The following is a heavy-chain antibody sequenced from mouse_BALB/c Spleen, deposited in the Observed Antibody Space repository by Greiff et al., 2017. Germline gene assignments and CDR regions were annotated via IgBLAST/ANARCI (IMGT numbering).Heavy chain of an antibody. D-gene: IGHD1-1*01. CDR2: INPGSGGT. J-gene: IGHJ2*01. Sequence: QVQLQQSGAELVKPGASVKLSCKASGYTFTSYDINWVRQRPGQGLEWIGVINPGSGGTNYNEKFKGKATLTADKSSSTAYMQLSSLTSDDSAVYFCARKGYYGHYFDYWGQGTTLTASS. CDR3: ARKGYYGHYFDY. CDR1: GYTFTSYD. V-gene: IGHV1-54*01.